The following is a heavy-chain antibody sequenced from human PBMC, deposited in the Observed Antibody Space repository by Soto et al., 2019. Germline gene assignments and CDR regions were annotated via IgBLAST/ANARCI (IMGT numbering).Heavy chain of an antibody. CDR3: PPSNQVVEL. Sequence: GGSLRLSCAASGLIFSDVWMTWVRQAPGKGLEWVGRIKTKPDDGTIDYAAPVRGRFTISRDDSKNTLYLQMTSLTPDDTGVYYCPPSNQVVELWGPGTLVTVSS. J-gene: IGHJ1*01. D-gene: IGHD2-15*01. CDR2: IKTKPDDGTI. CDR1: GLIFSDVW. V-gene: IGHV3-15*01.